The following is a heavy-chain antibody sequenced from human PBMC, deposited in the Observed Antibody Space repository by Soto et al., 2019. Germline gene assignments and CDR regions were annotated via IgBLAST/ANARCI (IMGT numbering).Heavy chain of an antibody. CDR2: IIPIFGTA. CDR1: GGTFSSYA. Sequence: RASVKVSCKASGGTFSSYAISWVRQAPGQGLEWMGGIIPIFGTANYAQKFQGRVTITADESTSTAYMEPSSLRSEDTAVYYCASSETYYYDSSGYYPFDYWGQGTLVTVSS. CDR3: ASSETYYYDSSGYYPFDY. V-gene: IGHV1-69*13. J-gene: IGHJ4*02. D-gene: IGHD3-22*01.